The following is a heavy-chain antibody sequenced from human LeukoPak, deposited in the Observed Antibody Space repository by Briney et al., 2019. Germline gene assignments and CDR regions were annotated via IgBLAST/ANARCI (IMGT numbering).Heavy chain of an antibody. J-gene: IGHJ3*01. D-gene: IGHD6-19*01. CDR2: IKSDGSGT. CDR1: GLTFSTYW. CDR3: AKDSDIAVAGSDDALDV. V-gene: IGHV3-74*01. Sequence: GGSLRLSCTASGLTFSTYWMHWVRQAPGKGPVWVAHIKSDGSGTTYADSVKGRFTISRDNSKNTLFLQMNSLRPEDTAVYYCAKDSDIAVAGSDDALDVWGQGTMVTVSS.